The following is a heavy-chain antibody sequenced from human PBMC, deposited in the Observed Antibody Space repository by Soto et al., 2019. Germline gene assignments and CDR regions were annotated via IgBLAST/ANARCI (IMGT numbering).Heavy chain of an antibody. J-gene: IGHJ3*02. CDR1: GGSISSGGYY. D-gene: IGHD2-15*01. Sequence: QVQLQESGPGLVKPSQTLSLTCTVSGGSISSGGYYWSWTRQHPGKGLEWIGYIYYSGSTYYNPSLKSRVTISVDTSKNQLSLKLSSVTAADTTLYYCARETGGSSAQDAFDIWGEGTMVTVSS. CDR2: IYYSGST. V-gene: IGHV4-31*03. CDR3: ARETGGSSAQDAFDI.